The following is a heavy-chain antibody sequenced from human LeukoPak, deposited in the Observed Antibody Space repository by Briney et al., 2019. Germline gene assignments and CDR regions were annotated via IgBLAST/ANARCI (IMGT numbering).Heavy chain of an antibody. J-gene: IGHJ4*02. D-gene: IGHD5-12*01. CDR2: ISYDGSNK. CDR1: GFTFSSYG. Sequence: GRSLRLSCAASGFTFSSYGTHWVRQAPGKGLEWVAVISYDGSNKYYADSVKGRFTISRDNSKNTLYLQMNSLRAEDTAVYYCAKDRSGYGVFDYWGQGTLVTVSS. CDR3: AKDRSGYGVFDY. V-gene: IGHV3-30*18.